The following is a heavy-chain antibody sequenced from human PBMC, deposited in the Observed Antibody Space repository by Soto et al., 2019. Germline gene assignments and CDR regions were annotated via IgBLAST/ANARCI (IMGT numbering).Heavy chain of an antibody. V-gene: IGHV3-74*01. CDR3: ARDTTYYDCWSGYLYYFDY. CDR2: INSDGSST. CDR1: GFTFSSYW. Sequence: GGSLRLSCAASGFTFSSYWMHWVRQAPGKGLVWVSRINSDGSSTSYADSVKGRFTISRDNAKNTLYRQMNSLRAEDTAVDYCARDTTYYDCWSGYLYYFDYWGQGTLVTVSS. D-gene: IGHD3-3*01. J-gene: IGHJ4*02.